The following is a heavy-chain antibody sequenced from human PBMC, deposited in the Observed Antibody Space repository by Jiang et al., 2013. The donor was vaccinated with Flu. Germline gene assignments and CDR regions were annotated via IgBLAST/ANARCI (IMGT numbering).Heavy chain of an antibody. J-gene: IGHJ1*01. CDR3: ARGTTVVRAAYFQH. D-gene: IGHD4-23*01. CDR2: QDGSEK. V-gene: IGHV3-7*04. Sequence: QDGSEKYYVDSVKGRFTISRDNAKNSLYLQMNSLRAEDTAVYYCARGTTVVRAAYFQHWGQGTLVTVSS.